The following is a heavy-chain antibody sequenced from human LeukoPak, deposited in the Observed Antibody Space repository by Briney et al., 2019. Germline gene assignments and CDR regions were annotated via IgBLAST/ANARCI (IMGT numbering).Heavy chain of an antibody. D-gene: IGHD3-16*01. CDR3: ARVGTGSYHFDY. J-gene: IGHJ4*02. Sequence: PGGSLRLSCAASGFTFSDYYMSWIRQVPGKGLEWVSFVSISSGTIYYADSVKGRFRISRDNAKSSLDLEMNSLRAEDTAVYYCARVGTGSYHFDYWGQGTLVTVSS. CDR1: GFTFSDYY. V-gene: IGHV3-11*04. CDR2: VSISSGTI.